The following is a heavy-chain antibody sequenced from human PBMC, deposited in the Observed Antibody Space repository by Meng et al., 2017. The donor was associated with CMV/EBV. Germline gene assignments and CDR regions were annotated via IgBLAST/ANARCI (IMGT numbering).Heavy chain of an antibody. J-gene: IGHJ4*02. CDR3: AADYGDYSDY. Sequence: SVKVSCKASGGTFSSHAISWVRQAPGQGLEWMGGIIPIFGTANYAQKFQGRVTITTDESTSTAYMELSSLRSEDTAVYYCAADYGDYSDYWGQGTLVTVSS. CDR2: IIPIFGTA. V-gene: IGHV1-69*05. D-gene: IGHD4-17*01. CDR1: GGTFSSHA.